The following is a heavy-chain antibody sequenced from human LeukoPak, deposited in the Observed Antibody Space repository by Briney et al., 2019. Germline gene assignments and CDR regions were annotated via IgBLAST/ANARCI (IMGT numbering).Heavy chain of an antibody. CDR2: IYYSGST. Sequence: SETLSLTCTVSGGSISSYYWSWIRQPPGKGLEWIGYIYYSGSTNYNPSLKSRVTISVDTSKNQFSLKLSSVTAADTAVYYCARDAGGQYSSGWVGHYNWFDPWGQGTLVTVSS. CDR1: GGSISSYY. CDR3: ARDAGGQYSSGWVGHYNWFDP. D-gene: IGHD6-19*01. V-gene: IGHV4-59*01. J-gene: IGHJ5*02.